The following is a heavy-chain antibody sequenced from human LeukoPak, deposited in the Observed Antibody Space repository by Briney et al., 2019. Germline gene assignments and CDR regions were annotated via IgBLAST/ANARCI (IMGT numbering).Heavy chain of an antibody. CDR1: GFTFSSYA. Sequence: GRSLRLSCAASGFTFSSYAMHWVRQAPGKGLEWVAVISYDGSNKYYADSVKGRFTISRDNSKNTLYLQMNSLGAGDTAVYYCARVQWAAVAGSTHDVDYWGQGTLVTVSS. V-gene: IGHV3-30-3*01. D-gene: IGHD6-19*01. J-gene: IGHJ4*02. CDR3: ARVQWAAVAGSTHDVDY. CDR2: ISYDGSNK.